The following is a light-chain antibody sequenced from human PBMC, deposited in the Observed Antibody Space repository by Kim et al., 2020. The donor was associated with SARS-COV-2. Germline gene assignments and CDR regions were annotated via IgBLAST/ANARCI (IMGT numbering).Light chain of an antibody. CDR1: QNVNRD. CDR3: QQRSNWPFT. CDR2: DAF. Sequence: WAQGERASLSGRASQNVNRDLDWYKQKPGQGPRILIDDAFNRATGIPARFSGSGFGTDFTLTINSLEPEDFAIYYCQQRSNWPFTLGQGTRLEIK. J-gene: IGKJ5*01. V-gene: IGKV3-11*01.